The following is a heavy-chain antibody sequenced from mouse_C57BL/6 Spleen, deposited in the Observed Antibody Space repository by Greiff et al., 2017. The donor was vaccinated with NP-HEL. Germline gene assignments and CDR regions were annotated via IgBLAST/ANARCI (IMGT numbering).Heavy chain of an antibody. CDR2: IYPGSGST. V-gene: IGHV1-55*01. Sequence: QVQLQQPGAELVKPGASVKMSCKASGYTFTSYWITWVKQRPGQGLEWIGDIYPGSGSTNYNEKFKSKATLTVDTSSSTAYMQLSSLTSEDSAVYYCARSPHYCGSSLDYWGQGTTLTVSS. D-gene: IGHD1-1*01. CDR1: GYTFTSYW. CDR3: ARSPHYCGSSLDY. J-gene: IGHJ2*01.